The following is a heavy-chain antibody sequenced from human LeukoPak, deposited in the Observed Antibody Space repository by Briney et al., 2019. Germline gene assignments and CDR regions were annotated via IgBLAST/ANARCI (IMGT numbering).Heavy chain of an antibody. D-gene: IGHD6-19*01. CDR2: IYYSGST. Sequence: SETLSLTCTVSGGSISSYYWSWIRQPPGKGLEWIGYIYYSGSTNYNPSLKSRVTISVDTSKNQFSLKLSSVTAADTAVYYCARLGGGSGWYTGLGYFDYWGQGTLVTVSS. CDR3: ARLGGGSGWYTGLGYFDY. V-gene: IGHV4-59*08. J-gene: IGHJ4*02. CDR1: GGSISSYY.